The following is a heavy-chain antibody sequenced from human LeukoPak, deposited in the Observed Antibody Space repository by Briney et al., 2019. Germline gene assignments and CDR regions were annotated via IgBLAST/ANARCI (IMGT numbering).Heavy chain of an antibody. V-gene: IGHV1-2*02. CDR3: TRGERLTLNHYDSSGYDYLEDY. CDR1: GYTFTGYF. D-gene: IGHD3-22*01. J-gene: IGHJ4*02. Sequence: ASVKVSCKASGYTFTGYFMHWVRQAPGLELEWMGWINPNSGGTNSAQKFQGRVSMTRDTSISTVYMELSSLRSDDTAVYYCTRGERLTLNHYDSSGYDYLEDYWGQGTLVTVSS. CDR2: INPNSGGT.